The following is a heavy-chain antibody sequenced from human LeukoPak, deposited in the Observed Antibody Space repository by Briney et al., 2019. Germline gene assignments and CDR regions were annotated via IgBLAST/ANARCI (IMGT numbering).Heavy chain of an antibody. CDR1: GYSFTSYW. D-gene: IGHD3-10*01. CDR3: ALSCSYYKLYYFDY. V-gene: IGHV5-51*01. CDR2: IYPGDSDT. J-gene: IGHJ4*02. Sequence: GESLKISCKGSGYSFTSYWIGWVRQMAAKGREGLGIIYPGDSDTRYSPSFQGQVTISADKSISTAYLQWSSLKASDTAMYYCALSCSYYKLYYFDYWGQGTLVTVSS.